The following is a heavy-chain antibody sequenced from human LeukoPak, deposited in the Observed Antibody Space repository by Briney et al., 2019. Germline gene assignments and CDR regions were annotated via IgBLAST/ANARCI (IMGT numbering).Heavy chain of an antibody. Sequence: GGSLRLSCAASGFTFSSHSMNWVRQAPGKGLEWVSYISSSSSTIYYADSVKGRFTISRDNAKNSLYLQMNGLRAEDTAVYYCARVDRLSDAFDIWGQGTMVTVSS. CDR3: ARVDRLSDAFDI. CDR1: GFTFSSHS. CDR2: ISSSSSTI. J-gene: IGHJ3*02. D-gene: IGHD3-9*01. V-gene: IGHV3-48*01.